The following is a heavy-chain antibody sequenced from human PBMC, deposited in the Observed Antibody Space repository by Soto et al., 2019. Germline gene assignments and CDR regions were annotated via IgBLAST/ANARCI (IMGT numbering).Heavy chain of an antibody. D-gene: IGHD6-6*01. CDR1: GFTFSSYS. CDR3: ARDDSSSSYV. Sequence: EVQLVESGGGLVKPGGSLRLSCAASGFTFSSYSMNWVRQAPGKGLEWVSSIRSSSSYIYYADSVKGRFTISRDNAKNSLYLQMNSLRAEDTAVYYCARDDSSSSYVWGQGTLVTVSS. CDR2: IRSSSSYI. J-gene: IGHJ4*02. V-gene: IGHV3-21*01.